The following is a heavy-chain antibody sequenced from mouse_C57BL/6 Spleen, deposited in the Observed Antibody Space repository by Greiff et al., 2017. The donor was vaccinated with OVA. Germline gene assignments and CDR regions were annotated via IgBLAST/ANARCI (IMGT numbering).Heavy chain of an antibody. D-gene: IGHD3-2*02. CDR2: IDPSDSYT. CDR1: GYTFTSYW. Sequence: QVQLQQPGAELVRPGTSVKLSCKASGYTFTSYWMHWVKQRPGQGLEWIGVIDPSDSYTNYNQKFKGKATLTVDTSSSTAYMQLSSLTSEDSAVYYCARSAQVIFDYWGQGTTRTVSS. J-gene: IGHJ2*01. CDR3: ARSAQVIFDY. V-gene: IGHV1-59*01.